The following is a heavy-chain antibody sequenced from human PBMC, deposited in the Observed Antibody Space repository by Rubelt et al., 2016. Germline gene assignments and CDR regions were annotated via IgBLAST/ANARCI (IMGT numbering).Heavy chain of an antibody. J-gene: IGHJ3*02. D-gene: IGHD5-24*01. CDR3: ARREGYNWDDAFDI. Sequence: QVQLVQSGAEVKKPGASVKVSCKASGYTFTSYGISWARQAPGQGLEWMGWIRAYNCNTNYAQKLQGRVHMTTDTSTSTAYIERRSLRSDETAVYYCARREGYNWDDAFDIWGQGTMVTVSS. V-gene: IGHV1-18*04. CDR2: IRAYNCNT. CDR1: GYTFTSYG.